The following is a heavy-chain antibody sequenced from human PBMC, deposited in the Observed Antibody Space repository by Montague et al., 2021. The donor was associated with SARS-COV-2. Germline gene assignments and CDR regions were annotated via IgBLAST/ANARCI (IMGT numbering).Heavy chain of an antibody. CDR3: ARTFYDILTGYSQWGFDY. Sequence: PALVKPTQTLTLTCTFSGFSLSTSGMCVSWIRQPPGKALEWLARIDWDDDKYYSTSLKTRLTISKDTSKNQMVLTMTNMDPVDTATYYCARTFYDILTGYSQWGFDYWGQGTLVTVSS. J-gene: IGHJ4*02. V-gene: IGHV2-70*11. CDR2: IDWDDDK. D-gene: IGHD3-9*01. CDR1: GFSLSTSGMC.